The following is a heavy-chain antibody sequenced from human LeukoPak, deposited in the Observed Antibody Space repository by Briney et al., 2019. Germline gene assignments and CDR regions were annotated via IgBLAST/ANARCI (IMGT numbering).Heavy chain of an antibody. CDR1: GGSISSSGYY. V-gene: IGHV4-61*08. J-gene: IGHJ6*02. D-gene: IGHD3-22*01. CDR2: IYYSGST. CDR3: ARVGRGGSYDSSGYYFNGMDV. Sequence: SETLSLTCTVSGGSISSSGYYWSWIRQPPGKGLEWIGYIYYSGSTNYNPSLKSRVTISVDTSKNQFSLKLSSVTAADTAVYYCARVGRGGSYDSSGYYFNGMDVWGQGTTVTVSS.